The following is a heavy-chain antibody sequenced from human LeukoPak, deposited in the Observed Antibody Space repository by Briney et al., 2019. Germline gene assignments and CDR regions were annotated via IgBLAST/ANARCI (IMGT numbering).Heavy chain of an antibody. D-gene: IGHD6-13*01. J-gene: IGHJ4*02. CDR1: GFTFSRSA. Sequence: GGSLRLSCAASGFTFSRSAMTWVRQTPGKGLDWVSSISFSGNTYYADSVKGRFTISRDNSKNMLYLQMNSLRAEDTAVYYCVKGRISEDGLDFWGQGTLVTVSS. CDR2: ISFSGNT. V-gene: IGHV3-23*01. CDR3: VKGRISEDGLDF.